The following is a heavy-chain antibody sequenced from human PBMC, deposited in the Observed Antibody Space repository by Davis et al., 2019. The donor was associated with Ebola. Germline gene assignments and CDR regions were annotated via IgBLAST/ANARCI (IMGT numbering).Heavy chain of an antibody. CDR2: TKYDGSIT. D-gene: IGHD1-1*01. V-gene: IGHV3-74*01. J-gene: IGHJ4*02. CDR3: ARTDNLDY. CDR1: GFPFSSYG. Sequence: GESLKISCAASGFPFSSYGLSWVRQAPGKGLEWVSRTKYDGSITYYAESVKGRFTISRDNAKNTLYLQMNSLRVEDTAVYYCARTDNLDYWGQGTLVTVSS.